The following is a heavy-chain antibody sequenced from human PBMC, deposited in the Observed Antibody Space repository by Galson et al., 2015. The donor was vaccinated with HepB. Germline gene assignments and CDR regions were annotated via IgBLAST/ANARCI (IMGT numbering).Heavy chain of an antibody. J-gene: IGHJ6*03. CDR2: VHHTGST. CDR1: GGSFSGYY. D-gene: IGHD2-2*02. Sequence: LSLTCAVFGGSFSGYYWGWVRQPPGKGLEWIGDVHHTGSTNYNPSLKSRVTISLDTSKNQFSLKLSSVTAADTAVYYCARGYGDIIPVAILRHFYYYYMDVWGKGTTVTVSS. CDR3: ARGYGDIIPVAILRHFYYYYMDV. V-gene: IGHV4-34*01.